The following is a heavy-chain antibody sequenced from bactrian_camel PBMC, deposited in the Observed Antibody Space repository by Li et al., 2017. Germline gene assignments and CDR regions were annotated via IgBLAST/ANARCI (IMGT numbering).Heavy chain of an antibody. CDR2: IWNGGGGT. Sequence: HVQLVESGGGSVRPGETLRLSCTASGDIDSANCMGWFRQAPGKEREGVAAIWNGGGGTYYAASVNGRLTISRDNAKNAVYLRMNNLKPEDSAMYYCASAAYNSNWPRLEKRYYKYWGQGTQVTVS. CDR3: ASAAYNSNWPRLEKRYYKY. V-gene: IGHV3S54*01. J-gene: IGHJ4*01. D-gene: IGHD6*01. CDR1: GDIDSANC.